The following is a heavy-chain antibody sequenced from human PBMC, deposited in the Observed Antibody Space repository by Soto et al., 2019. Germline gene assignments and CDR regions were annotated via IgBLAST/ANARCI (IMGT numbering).Heavy chain of an antibody. V-gene: IGHV4-61*01. CDR2: IYYSGST. D-gene: IGHD3-16*01. Sequence: SETLSLTCTVSGGSVSSGSYYWSWIRQPPGKGLEWIGYIYYSGSTNYNPSLKSRVTISVDTSKNQFSLKLSSVTAADTAVYYCAREQRASYDYVGNNWFDPWGQGTLVTVSS. CDR3: AREQRASYDYVGNNWFDP. J-gene: IGHJ5*02. CDR1: GGSVSSGSYY.